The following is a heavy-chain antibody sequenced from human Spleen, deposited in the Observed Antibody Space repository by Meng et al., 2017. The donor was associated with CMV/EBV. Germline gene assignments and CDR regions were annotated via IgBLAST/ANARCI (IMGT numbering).Heavy chain of an antibody. D-gene: IGHD1-26*01. CDR1: GFNFSDFY. J-gene: IGHJ4*02. CDR3: ARDREVGANIYDY. V-gene: IGHV3-11*04. Sequence: ASGFNFSDFYMSWIRQAPGKGLEWSSYIGSGVSFIHYADSVKGRFTISRDNAKNSLYLQMTSLRADDTAMYYCARDREVGANIYDYWGQGALVTVSS. CDR2: IGSGVSFI.